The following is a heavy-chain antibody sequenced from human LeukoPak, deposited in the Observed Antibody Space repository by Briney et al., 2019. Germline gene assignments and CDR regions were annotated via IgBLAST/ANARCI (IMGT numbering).Heavy chain of an antibody. D-gene: IGHD6-19*01. J-gene: IGHJ4*02. CDR3: VKGSSGWYSGTDY. CDR1: GFTFSSYA. CDR2: ISSNGGST. V-gene: IGHV3-64D*06. Sequence: PGGSLRLSCSASGFTFSSYAMHWVRQAPGKGLEYVSAISSNGGSTYHADSVKGRFTISRDNSKNTLYLQMSSLRAEDTAVYYCVKGSSGWYSGTDYWGQGTLVTVSS.